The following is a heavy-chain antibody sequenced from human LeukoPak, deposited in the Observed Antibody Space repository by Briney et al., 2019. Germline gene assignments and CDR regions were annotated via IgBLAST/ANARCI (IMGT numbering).Heavy chain of an antibody. Sequence: GGSLRLSCAASGFTVSSNYMSWVRQAPGKGLEWVSVIYSGGSTYYADSVKGRFTISRDNSKNTLYHQMNSLRAEDTAVYYCARDRRYYYGSGMEIKLDYWGQGTLVTVSS. CDR3: ARDRRYYYGSGMEIKLDY. J-gene: IGHJ4*02. D-gene: IGHD3-10*01. CDR1: GFTVSSNY. V-gene: IGHV3-66*01. CDR2: IYSGGST.